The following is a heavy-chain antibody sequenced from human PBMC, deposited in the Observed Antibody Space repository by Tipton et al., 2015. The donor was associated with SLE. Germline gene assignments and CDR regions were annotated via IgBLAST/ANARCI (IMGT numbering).Heavy chain of an antibody. J-gene: IGHJ4*02. V-gene: IGHV3-7*01. CDR1: GFTFSSYW. CDR2: IKQDGSEK. CDR3: ARVSNYYDSSGYFDY. D-gene: IGHD3-22*01. Sequence: SLRLSCAASGFTFSSYWMSWVRQAPGKGLEWVANIKQDGSEKYYVDSVKGRFTISRDNAKNSLYLQMNSLRAEDTAVYYCARVSNYYDSSGYFDYWGQGTLVTVSS.